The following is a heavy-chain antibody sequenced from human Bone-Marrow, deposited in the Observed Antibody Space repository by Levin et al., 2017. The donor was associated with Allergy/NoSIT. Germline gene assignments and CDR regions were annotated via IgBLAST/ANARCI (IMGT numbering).Heavy chain of an antibody. D-gene: IGHD3-3*01. V-gene: IGHV1-2*04. CDR1: GYMFTGYH. CDR2: INPNSGVT. Sequence: ASVKVSCKTSGYMFTGYHLHWVRQAPGEGLEWMGWINPNSGVTEYAQKFQDLVTLTRDTSISTAHMELGSLRSDDTAVYYCVREVGGYNFWDGNYEGKNNWFDPGGQGTLVTVSS. J-gene: IGHJ5*02. CDR3: VREVGGYNFWDGNYEGKNNWFDP.